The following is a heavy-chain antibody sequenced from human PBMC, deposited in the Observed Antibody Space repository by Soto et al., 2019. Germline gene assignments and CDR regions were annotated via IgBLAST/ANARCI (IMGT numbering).Heavy chain of an antibody. D-gene: IGHD3-10*01. Sequence: GGSLRLSCAASGFTFSSYGMHWVRQAPGKGLEWVAVIWYDGSNKYYADSVKGRFTISRDNSKNTLYLQMNSLRAEDTAVYYCARDLSLGYYGSGSYEGRAYDGMDVWGQGTTVTVSS. J-gene: IGHJ6*02. CDR3: ARDLSLGYYGSGSYEGRAYDGMDV. V-gene: IGHV3-33*01. CDR2: IWYDGSNK. CDR1: GFTFSSYG.